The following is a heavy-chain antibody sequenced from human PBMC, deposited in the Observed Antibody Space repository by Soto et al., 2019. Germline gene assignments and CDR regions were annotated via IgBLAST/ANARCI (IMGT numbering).Heavy chain of an antibody. CDR1: GYSFSTFA. J-gene: IGHJ4*02. D-gene: IGHD4-4*01. Sequence: GAPVKVSCKASGYSFSTFAIHWARQAPGQRLEWMGWINAGNGDTKYSEKFQGRVTITGRTSASTAYMDLSSLRSEDTAVYYCATQGRTTTDFDFWGQGTLVTVSS. CDR2: INAGNGDT. CDR3: ATQGRTTTDFDF. V-gene: IGHV1-3*01.